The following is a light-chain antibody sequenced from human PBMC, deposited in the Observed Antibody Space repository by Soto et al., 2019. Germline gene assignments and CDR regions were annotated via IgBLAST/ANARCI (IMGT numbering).Light chain of an antibody. V-gene: IGKV3-20*01. J-gene: IGKJ1*01. CDR1: QSVSNSY. Sequence: VLTQSPATLSVSPGAGATLSCRASQSVSNSYLAWYQQKPGQAPRLLIYGASTRATGIPDRFSGSGSGTDFPLTISRLEPEDFAVYYCQQYGSSPRTFGQGTKVDIK. CDR2: GAS. CDR3: QQYGSSPRT.